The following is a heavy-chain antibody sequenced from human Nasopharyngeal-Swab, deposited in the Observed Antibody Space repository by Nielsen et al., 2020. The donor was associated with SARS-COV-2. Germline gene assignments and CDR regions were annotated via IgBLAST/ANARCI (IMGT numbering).Heavy chain of an antibody. CDR2: IIPILGIA. V-gene: IGHV1-69*04. Sequence: SVKVTCKASGGTFSSYAISWVRQDPGEGLEGRGRIIPILGIANYAQKFQGRVTITADKSTSTAYMELSSLRSEDTTVYYCARVKLRLGELSLASKAFYYYYGMDVWGQGTTVTVSS. J-gene: IGHJ6*02. CDR1: GGTFSSYA. D-gene: IGHD3-16*02. CDR3: ARVKLRLGELSLASKAFYYYYGMDV.